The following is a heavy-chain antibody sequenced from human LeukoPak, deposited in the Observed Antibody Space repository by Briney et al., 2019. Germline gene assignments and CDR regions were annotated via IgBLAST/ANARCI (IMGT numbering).Heavy chain of an antibody. CDR1: GFTFSSYS. CDR3: ARGEYYYDSSGYSYYFDY. J-gene: IGHJ4*02. Sequence: EGSLRLSCAASGFTFSSYSMNWVRRAPGKGLEWVSYISSSSSTIYYADSVKGRFTISRDNAKNSLYLQMNSLRDEDTAVYYCARGEYYYDSSGYSYYFDYWGQGTLVTVSS. D-gene: IGHD3-22*01. CDR2: ISSSSSTI. V-gene: IGHV3-48*02.